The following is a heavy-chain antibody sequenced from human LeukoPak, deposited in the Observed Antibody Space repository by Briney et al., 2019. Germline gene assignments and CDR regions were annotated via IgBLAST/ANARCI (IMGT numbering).Heavy chain of an antibody. D-gene: IGHD6-13*01. CDR3: ARGAEQQLVHPFDY. Sequence: PGGSLRLSCAASGFTFDDYGMSWVRQAPGKGLEWGSGINWNGGSTGYADSVKGRFTISRDNAKNSLYLQMNSLRAEDTALYYCARGAEQQLVHPFDYWGQGTLVTVSS. V-gene: IGHV3-20*04. CDR2: INWNGGST. CDR1: GFTFDDYG. J-gene: IGHJ4*02.